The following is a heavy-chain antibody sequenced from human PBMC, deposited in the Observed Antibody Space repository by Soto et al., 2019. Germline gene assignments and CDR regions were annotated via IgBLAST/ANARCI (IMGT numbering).Heavy chain of an antibody. Sequence: EVQLLESGGGLVQPGGSLRLACAASGFTFSSYTMSWVRQAPGKGLEWVSVISSGGTSTYYADSVKGRFTISRDNFKNSLYLQMDALRAEDTAVYYCAKSHFPIAAARQAHFDSWGQGALGTVSS. CDR3: AKSHFPIAAARQAHFDS. V-gene: IGHV3-23*01. CDR1: GFTFSSYT. J-gene: IGHJ4*02. CDR2: ISSGGTST. D-gene: IGHD6-13*01.